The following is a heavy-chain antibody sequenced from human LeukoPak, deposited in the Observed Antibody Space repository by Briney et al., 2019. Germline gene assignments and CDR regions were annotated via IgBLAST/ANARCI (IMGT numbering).Heavy chain of an antibody. V-gene: IGHV4-34*01. D-gene: IGHD2-2*02. CDR2: INHSGST. J-gene: IGHJ4*02. CDR1: GGSFSGYY. CDR3: ARFYCSSTGCYIYFDY. Sequence: SETLSLTCAVYGGSFSGYYWTWIRQPPGKGLEWIGEINHSGSTNYNPSLKSRVTISLDTSKNQFSLKLSSVTAADTAVYYCARFYCSSTGCYIYFDYWGQGTLVTVSS.